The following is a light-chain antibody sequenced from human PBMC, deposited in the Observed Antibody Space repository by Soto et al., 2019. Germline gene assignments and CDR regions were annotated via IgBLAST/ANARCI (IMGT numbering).Light chain of an antibody. CDR1: QSITTNY. CDR2: GVS. CDR3: QQYHGSPYT. J-gene: IGKJ2*01. V-gene: IGKV3-20*01. Sequence: EIVLTQSPGTLSLSPGEGAALSCRASQSITTNYLAWYQQKPGQAPRLLIYGVSYRPTSTPDRFSGSGSGTDFTFTISRLEPEDSAVYFCQQYHGSPYTFGQGTKVDI.